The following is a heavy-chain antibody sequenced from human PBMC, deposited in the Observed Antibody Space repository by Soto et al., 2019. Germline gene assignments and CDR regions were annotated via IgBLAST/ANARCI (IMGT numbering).Heavy chain of an antibody. CDR2: IYYSGST. D-gene: IGHD3-10*01. V-gene: IGHV4-31*03. Sequence: QVQLQEAGPGLVKPSEPLSLTCTVSGGSIKSRGYYWSWIRQHPGTGLEWIGYIYYSGSTYYNPSLKSRVVISVDTSKNQFSLNVSSVTAADTAVYYCARVGEIIGDYWGQGTLVTVSS. CDR1: GGSIKSRGYY. J-gene: IGHJ4*02. CDR3: ARVGEIIGDY.